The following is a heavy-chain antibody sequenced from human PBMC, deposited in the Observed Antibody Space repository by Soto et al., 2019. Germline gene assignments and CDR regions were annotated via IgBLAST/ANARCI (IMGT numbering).Heavy chain of an antibody. D-gene: IGHD1-20*01. Sequence: QVQLVQSGAEVKKPGASVKVSCKASGYTFTSYGISWVRQALGQGLEWMGWISAYNGNTHYAQKLQGRVTMTTDTSTSTAYMELRSLRSDDTAVYYCARALRRGNWKCGMDVWGQGTTVTVSS. V-gene: IGHV1-18*01. J-gene: IGHJ6*02. CDR3: ARALRRGNWKCGMDV. CDR1: GYTFTSYG. CDR2: ISAYNGNT.